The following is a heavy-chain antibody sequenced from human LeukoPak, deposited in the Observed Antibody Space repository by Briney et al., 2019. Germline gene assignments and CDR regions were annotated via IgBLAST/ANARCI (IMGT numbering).Heavy chain of an antibody. V-gene: IGHV3-74*01. Sequence: GGSLRPSCAASGFTFTSYWMHWVRQAPGKGLEWVSRVIRDGSFTNYADSVKGRFTISRDNAKNTLYLQMSSLRAEDTAVYFCVRDGDDFNFDYWGQGSLVTVSS. D-gene: IGHD5-24*01. CDR1: GFTFTSYW. CDR3: VRDGDDFNFDY. J-gene: IGHJ4*02. CDR2: VIRDGSFT.